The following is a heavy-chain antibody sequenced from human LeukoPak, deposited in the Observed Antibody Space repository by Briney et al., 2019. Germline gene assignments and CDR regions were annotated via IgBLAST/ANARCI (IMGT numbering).Heavy chain of an antibody. V-gene: IGHV3-9*01. CDR3: AKDNWGYFDY. Sequence: GGSLRLSCAASGFTFSSYAMSWVRQAPGKGLEWVSGISWNSGSIGYADSVKGRFTISRDNTKNSLYLQMNSLRAEDTALYYCAKDNWGYFDYWGQGTLVTVSS. CDR2: ISWNSGSI. CDR1: GFTFSSYA. J-gene: IGHJ4*02. D-gene: IGHD3-16*01.